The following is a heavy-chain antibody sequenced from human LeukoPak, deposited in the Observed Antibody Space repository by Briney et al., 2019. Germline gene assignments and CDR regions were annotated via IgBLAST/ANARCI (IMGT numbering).Heavy chain of an antibody. J-gene: IGHJ4*02. Sequence: PSETLSLTCAVYGAALSEYYWSWIRQSPGKGLEWIGEVAHKGATVYSPTLNRKYNPSFKSRVTMSVDPSKNQFSLKLTSVTVADTATYYCVRQGTNSGYYLLDYWGQGHLVIVSS. D-gene: IGHD3-22*01. CDR1: GAALSEYY. V-gene: IGHV4-34*01. CDR2: VAHKGATVYSPTLNR. CDR3: VRQGTNSGYYLLDY.